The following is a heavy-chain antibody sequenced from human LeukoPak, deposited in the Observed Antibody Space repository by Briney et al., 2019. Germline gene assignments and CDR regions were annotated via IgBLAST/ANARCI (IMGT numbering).Heavy chain of an antibody. D-gene: IGHD3-10*01. Sequence: ASVKVSCKASGYTFTSYAMHWVRQAPGQRLEWMGWINAGNGNTKYSQKFQGRVTITRDTSASTAYMELSSLRSEDTAVYYCARDPPLCFGFFDYGAQGTLVTVP. CDR2: INAGNGNT. CDR3: ARDPPLCFGFFDY. CDR1: GYTFTSYA. V-gene: IGHV1-3*01. J-gene: IGHJ4*02.